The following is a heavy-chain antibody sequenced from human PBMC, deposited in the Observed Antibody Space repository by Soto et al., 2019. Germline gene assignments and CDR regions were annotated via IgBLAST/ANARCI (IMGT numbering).Heavy chain of an antibody. CDR3: ATGPRPTHVDY. CDR1: GYSISSSNW. CDR2: IYYSGST. J-gene: IGHJ4*02. V-gene: IGHV4-28*03. Sequence: SETLSLTCAVSGYSISSSNWWGWIRQPPGKGLEWIGYIYYSGSTYYNPSLKSRVTMSVDTSKNQFSLKLSSVTAVDTAVYYCATGPRPTHVDYWGQGTLVTVSS. D-gene: IGHD2-15*01.